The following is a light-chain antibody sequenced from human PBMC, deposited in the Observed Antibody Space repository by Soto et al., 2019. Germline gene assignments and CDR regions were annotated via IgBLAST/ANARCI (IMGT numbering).Light chain of an antibody. CDR3: QQYYSYTRT. J-gene: IGKJ1*01. V-gene: IGKV1-8*01. CDR1: QGISSY. Sequence: AIRMTQSPSSFSASTGDRVTITCRASQGISSYLAWYQQKPGKAPKLLIYAASTLQSGVPSRFSGSGSGTDFTLTSSCLQSGDFATYYCQQYYSYTRTFGQGTKVEIK. CDR2: AAS.